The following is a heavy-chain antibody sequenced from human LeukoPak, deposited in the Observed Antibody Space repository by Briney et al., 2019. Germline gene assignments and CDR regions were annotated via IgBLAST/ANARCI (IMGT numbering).Heavy chain of an antibody. V-gene: IGHV4-59*01. CDR1: GGSISSYY. J-gene: IGHJ6*03. D-gene: IGHD2-2*01. CDR3: ARSPGRVPAARDYYYMDV. CDR2: IYYSGST. Sequence: SETLSLTCTVSGGSISSYYWSWIRQPPGKGLEWIGYIYYSGSTNYNPSLKSRVTLSVDTSKNQFSLKLSSVTAADTAVYYCARSPGRVPAARDYYYMDVWGKGTTVTVSS.